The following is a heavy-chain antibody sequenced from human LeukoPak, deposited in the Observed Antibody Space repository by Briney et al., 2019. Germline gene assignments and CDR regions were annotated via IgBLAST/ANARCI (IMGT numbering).Heavy chain of an antibody. D-gene: IGHD3-22*01. V-gene: IGHV3-7*01. Sequence: TGGSLRLSCAASGFTFGSYDLSWVRQAPGKGLEWVANIKQDGSEKYYVDSVKGRFTISRDNAKNSLYLQMNSLRAEDTAVYYCARELPAHAEGITMIVVGRGYYFDYWGQGTLVTVSS. J-gene: IGHJ4*02. CDR3: ARELPAHAEGITMIVVGRGYYFDY. CDR2: IKQDGSEK. CDR1: GFTFGSYD.